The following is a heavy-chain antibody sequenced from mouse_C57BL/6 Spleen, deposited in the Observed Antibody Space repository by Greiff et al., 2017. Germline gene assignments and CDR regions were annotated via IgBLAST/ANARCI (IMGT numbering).Heavy chain of an antibody. CDR2: ILPGSGST. V-gene: IGHV1-9*01. D-gene: IGHD1-1*01. CDR3: ARSDYYGSSYGGYFDV. CDR1: GYTFTGYW. Sequence: QVQLQQSGAELMKPGASVKLSCKATGYTFTGYWIEWIGEILPGSGSTNYNEKFKGKATFTADTSSNTAYMQLSSLTTEDSAIYYCARSDYYGSSYGGYFDVWGTGTTVTVSS. J-gene: IGHJ1*03.